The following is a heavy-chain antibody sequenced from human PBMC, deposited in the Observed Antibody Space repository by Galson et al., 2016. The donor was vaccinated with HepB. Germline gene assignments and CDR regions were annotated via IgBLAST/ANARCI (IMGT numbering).Heavy chain of an antibody. V-gene: IGHV3-23*01. Sequence: SLRLSCAASGFTFRNYGMTWVRQAPGKGLEVVSSISRSGDSTDYADSVKGRFTISRDNSKNTLSLQMNSLRAEDTAVYYCVKTQGYSTGWYGMDVWGQGTTVTVSS. D-gene: IGHD6-19*01. CDR1: GFTFRNYG. J-gene: IGHJ6*02. CDR3: VKTQGYSTGWYGMDV. CDR2: ISRSGDST.